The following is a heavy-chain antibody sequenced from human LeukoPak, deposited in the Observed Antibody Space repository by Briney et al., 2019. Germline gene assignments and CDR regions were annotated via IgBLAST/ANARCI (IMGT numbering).Heavy chain of an antibody. Sequence: ASVKVSCKAFGGTFSSYAISWVRQAPGQGLEWMGRINPNSGGTNYAQKFQGRVTMTRDTSISTAYMELSRLRSDDTAVYYCARELVVPAAVYYHYYGMDVWGQGTTVTVSS. D-gene: IGHD2-2*01. J-gene: IGHJ6*02. CDR3: ARELVVPAAVYYHYYGMDV. CDR2: INPNSGGT. CDR1: GGTFSSYA. V-gene: IGHV1-2*06.